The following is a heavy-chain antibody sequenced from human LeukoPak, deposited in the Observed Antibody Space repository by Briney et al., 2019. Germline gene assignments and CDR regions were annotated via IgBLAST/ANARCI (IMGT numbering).Heavy chain of an antibody. CDR2: ISGSGGST. CDR1: GFTFSSYA. Sequence: GGSLRLSCAASGFTFSSYAMSWVRQAPGKGLEWVSAISGSGGSTYYADSVKGRFTISRDNSKNTLYLQMNSLRAEDTAVYYCAKHPKYYYDSSGYRAFDYWGQGTLVTVSS. D-gene: IGHD3-22*01. CDR3: AKHPKYYYDSSGYRAFDY. J-gene: IGHJ4*02. V-gene: IGHV3-23*01.